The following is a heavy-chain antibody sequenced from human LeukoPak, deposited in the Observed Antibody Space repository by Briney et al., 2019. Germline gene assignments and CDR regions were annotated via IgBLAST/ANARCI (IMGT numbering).Heavy chain of an antibody. CDR3: ARSGGYCSSTSCRNWFDP. Sequence: SETLSLTCTVSGGSISSYYWSWIRQPPGKGLEWIGYIYYSGSTNYNPSLKSRVTISVDTSKNQFSLKLSSVTAADTAVYYCARSGGYCSSTSCRNWFDPWGQGTLVTVSS. CDR2: IYYSGST. V-gene: IGHV4-59*12. J-gene: IGHJ5*02. D-gene: IGHD2-2*01. CDR1: GGSISSYY.